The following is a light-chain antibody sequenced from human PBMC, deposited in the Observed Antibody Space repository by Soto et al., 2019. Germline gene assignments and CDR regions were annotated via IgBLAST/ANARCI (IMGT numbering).Light chain of an antibody. CDR2: GAT. V-gene: IGKV3D-15*01. Sequence: EIVMTQSPATLSVSPGERATLSCRASQTVNSTLGWYQQKPGQAPRLLIYGATTRATGIPARFSGSGSGTEFTLTISSLQSEDFAVYYCQQYGSSRTFGQGTKV. CDR3: QQYGSSRT. CDR1: QTVNST. J-gene: IGKJ1*01.